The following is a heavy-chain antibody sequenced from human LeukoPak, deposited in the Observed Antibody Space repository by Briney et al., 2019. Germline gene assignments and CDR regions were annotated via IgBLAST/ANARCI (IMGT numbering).Heavy chain of an antibody. CDR1: GGSFSGYY. CDR3: ARWTLGYCSGGSCYLDAFDI. Sequence: SETLSLTCAVYGGSFSGYYWSWIRQPPGKGLEWIGEINHSGSTNYNPSLKSRVTISVDTSKDQFSLKLSSVTAADTAVYYCARWTLGYCSGGSCYLDAFDIWGQGTMVTVSS. J-gene: IGHJ3*02. V-gene: IGHV4-34*01. D-gene: IGHD2-15*01. CDR2: INHSGST.